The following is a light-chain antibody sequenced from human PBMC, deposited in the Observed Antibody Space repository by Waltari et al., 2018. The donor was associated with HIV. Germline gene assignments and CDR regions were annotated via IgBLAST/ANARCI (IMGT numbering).Light chain of an antibody. J-gene: IGLJ2*01. V-gene: IGLV1-47*01. Sequence: QSVLTQPPSASGTPGHRVTISCSGSSSNIGSKYVYWYQQLPGTAPNRLIHRQNQRPSGVLDRFSSAKSVTSAPLAISGLRSEYEADYYCAAWDDSLLFGGGTKLTVL. CDR1: SSNIGSKY. CDR3: AAWDDSLL. CDR2: RQN.